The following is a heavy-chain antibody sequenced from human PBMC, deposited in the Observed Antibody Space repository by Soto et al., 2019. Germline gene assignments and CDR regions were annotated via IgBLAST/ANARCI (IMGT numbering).Heavy chain of an antibody. D-gene: IGHD3-16*01. J-gene: IGHJ6*02. Sequence: QVQLVESGGGVVQPGRSLRLSCAASGFTFSSYGMHWVRQAPGKGLEWVAVISYDGSNKYYADSVKGRFTISRDNSKNTLYLQMNSLRAEDTAVYYCGRGGYHYGMAVWGQGTTVTVSS. CDR2: ISYDGSNK. CDR3: GRGGYHYGMAV. CDR1: GFTFSSYG. V-gene: IGHV3-30*03.